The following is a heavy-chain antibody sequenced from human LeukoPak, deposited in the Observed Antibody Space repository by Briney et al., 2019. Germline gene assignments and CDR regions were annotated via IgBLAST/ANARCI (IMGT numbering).Heavy chain of an antibody. D-gene: IGHD3-10*01. Sequence: GGSLRLSCAASGFTFSSYGMHWVRQAPGKGLEWVAVISYDGSNKYYADSVKGRFTISRDNSKNTLYLQMNSLRAEDTAVYYCAKDFYGSGGSSDYWGQGTLVTVSS. CDR1: GFTFSSYG. CDR2: ISYDGSNK. CDR3: AKDFYGSGGSSDY. J-gene: IGHJ4*02. V-gene: IGHV3-30*18.